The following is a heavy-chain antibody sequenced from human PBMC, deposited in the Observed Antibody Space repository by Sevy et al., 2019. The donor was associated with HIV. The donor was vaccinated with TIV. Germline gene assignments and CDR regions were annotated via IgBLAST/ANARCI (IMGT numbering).Heavy chain of an antibody. CDR3: ARFLSDHSSGDPDFDY. CDR1: GYTFTSYG. V-gene: IGHV1-18*01. Sequence: AAVKVSCKASGYTFTSYGISWVGQAPGQGLEWMGWISAYNGNTNYAQKLQGRVTMTTDTSTSTAYMELRSLRSDDTAVYYCARFLSDHSSGDPDFDYWGQGTTVTVSS. CDR2: ISAYNGNT. J-gene: IGHJ4*02. D-gene: IGHD3-22*01.